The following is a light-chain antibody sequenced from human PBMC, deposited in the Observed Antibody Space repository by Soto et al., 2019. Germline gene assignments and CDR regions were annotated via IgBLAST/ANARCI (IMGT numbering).Light chain of an antibody. Sequence: QLVLTQPRSVSGSPGQSVTISCTGTSSDVGAYNYVSWYQQYPGKAPKLIIRDVNKRPSGVPDRFSGAKSGNAASLTISGLQAGDEADYYCCSYAGRYWVFGGGTKLTVL. CDR3: CSYAGRYWV. J-gene: IGLJ3*02. V-gene: IGLV2-11*01. CDR1: SSDVGAYNY. CDR2: DVN.